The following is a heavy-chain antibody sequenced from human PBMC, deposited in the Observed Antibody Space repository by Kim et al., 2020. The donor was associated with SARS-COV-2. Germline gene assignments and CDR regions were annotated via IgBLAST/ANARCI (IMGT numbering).Heavy chain of an antibody. CDR3: ARAQFDILSGYAPAAY. Sequence: ASVKVSCKASGYTFTDYYIRWVCQASGQGLEWMGRISPNSGGTNYAQKFQGRVTLTRDTSISTAYMELTRLISDETAVYYCARAQFDILSGYAPAAYWGQGTLVTVSS. CDR2: ISPNSGGT. D-gene: IGHD3-9*01. J-gene: IGHJ4*02. CDR1: GYTFTDYY. V-gene: IGHV1-2*06.